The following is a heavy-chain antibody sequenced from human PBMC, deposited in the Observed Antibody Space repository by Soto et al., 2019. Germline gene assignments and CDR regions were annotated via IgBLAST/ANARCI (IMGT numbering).Heavy chain of an antibody. CDR1: GGSINTFY. CDR2: IFSSGST. D-gene: IGHD5-12*01. CDR3: AREGSYSAYNFAHGIQLWSFDF. J-gene: IGHJ4*02. V-gene: IGHV4-4*07. Sequence: LETLSLTCTVSGGSINTFYWSWVRQPAGKGLEWIGRIFSSGSTSFNPSLESRVAMSVDTSKNHFSLNLSSVTAADMAVYYCAREGSYSAYNFAHGIQLWSFDFWGQGALVTVSS.